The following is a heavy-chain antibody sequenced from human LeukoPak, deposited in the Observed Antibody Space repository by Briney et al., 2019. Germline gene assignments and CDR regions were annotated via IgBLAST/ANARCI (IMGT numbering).Heavy chain of an antibody. CDR1: GFTFDDYA. V-gene: IGHV3-9*01. J-gene: IGHJ3*02. CDR2: ISWNSGSI. CDR3: AKGPSSTISGAFDI. Sequence: GGSLRLSCAASGFTFDDYATHWVRQAPGKGLEWVSGISWNSGSIGYADSVKGRFTISRDNAKNSLYLQMNSLRAEDTALYYCAKGPSSTISGAFDIWGQGTMVTVSS. D-gene: IGHD2-2*01.